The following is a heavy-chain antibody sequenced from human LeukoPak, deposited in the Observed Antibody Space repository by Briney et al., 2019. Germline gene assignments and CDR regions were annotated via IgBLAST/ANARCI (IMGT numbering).Heavy chain of an antibody. Sequence: GSLRLSCAASGFRFNTYWMSWVRQAPGKGLEWVANIKQDGNEKYYADSVKGRFTISRDNGKNSLDLQMNSLRADDTAVYYCARDTLGEGEDANYAVYYFDYWGQGTVVTVSS. CDR1: GFRFNTYW. V-gene: IGHV3-7*01. CDR3: ARDTLGEGEDANYAVYYFDY. CDR2: IKQDGNEK. D-gene: IGHD4/OR15-4a*01. J-gene: IGHJ4*02.